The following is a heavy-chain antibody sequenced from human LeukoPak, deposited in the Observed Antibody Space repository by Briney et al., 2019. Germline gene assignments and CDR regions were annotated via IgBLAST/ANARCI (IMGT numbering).Heavy chain of an antibody. D-gene: IGHD1-1*01. CDR2: ISSSSTTK. CDR3: ARWNLGSDY. V-gene: IGHV3-48*04. J-gene: IGHJ4*02. Sequence: QTGGSLRLSCAASGFTFSAYDMNWVRQAPGKGLKWLSYISSSSTTKYLADSVKGRFTISRDNTKNSLYLQMNSLRAEDTGVYYCARWNLGSDYWGQGTLVTVSS. CDR1: GFTFSAYD.